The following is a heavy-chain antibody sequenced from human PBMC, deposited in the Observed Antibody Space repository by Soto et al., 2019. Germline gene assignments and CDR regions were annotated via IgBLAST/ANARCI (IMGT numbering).Heavy chain of an antibody. Sequence: ASVKVSCKASGYTFTSYAMHWVRQAPGQRLEWMGWINAGNGNTKYSQKFQGRVTITRDTSASTAYMELSSVRSEDTAVYYCAPAPRSCSGGSCYRIYYFDYCRQRTLVAVSS. CDR2: INAGNGNT. D-gene: IGHD2-15*01. CDR1: GYTFTSYA. CDR3: APAPRSCSGGSCYRIYYFDY. J-gene: IGHJ4*02. V-gene: IGHV1-3*01.